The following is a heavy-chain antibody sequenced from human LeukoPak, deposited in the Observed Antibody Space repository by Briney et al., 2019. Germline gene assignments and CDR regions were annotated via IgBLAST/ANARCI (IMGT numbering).Heavy chain of an antibody. CDR3: ARHPRYGVNASAFDS. V-gene: IGHV4-59*08. CDR2: IYFTATT. J-gene: IGHJ4*02. Sequence: PSETLSLTCTVSGGSIIDYYLNWIRQPPGKRPEWMGYIYFTATTHYNPSVESRVTMSVDTSKNQFSLSLRTVTAADAAIYYCARHPRYGVNASAFDSWGQGTLVTVSS. CDR1: GGSIIDYY. D-gene: IGHD4-23*01.